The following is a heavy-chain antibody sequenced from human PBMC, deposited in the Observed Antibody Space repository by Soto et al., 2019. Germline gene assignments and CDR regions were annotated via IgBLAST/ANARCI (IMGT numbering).Heavy chain of an antibody. V-gene: IGHV3-53*01. J-gene: IGHJ6*02. CDR1: GFTVSSSY. CDR3: ARLGTYYDSWSGLYGLDV. Sequence: GGSLRLSCAASGFTVSSSYMSWVRQAPGKGLEWVSGIYSGPTTSYADSVKGRFTISRDNSENTVSIQMNSLRVEDTAVYYCARLGTYYDSWSGLYGLDVWGQGTTVTVSS. D-gene: IGHD3-3*01. CDR2: IYSGPTT.